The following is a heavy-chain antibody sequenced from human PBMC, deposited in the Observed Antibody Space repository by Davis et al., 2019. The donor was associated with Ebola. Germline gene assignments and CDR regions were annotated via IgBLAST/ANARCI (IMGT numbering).Heavy chain of an antibody. CDR1: GYTFTSHY. Sequence: ASVKVSCKASGYTFTSHYMHWVRQAPGQGLEWMGIINPSGGSTSYAQKLQGRVTMTTDTSTSTAYMELRSLRSDDTAVYYCARRRDYDAFDIWGQGTMVTVSS. J-gene: IGHJ3*02. CDR3: ARRRDYDAFDI. V-gene: IGHV1-46*01. CDR2: INPSGGST. D-gene: IGHD2-21*01.